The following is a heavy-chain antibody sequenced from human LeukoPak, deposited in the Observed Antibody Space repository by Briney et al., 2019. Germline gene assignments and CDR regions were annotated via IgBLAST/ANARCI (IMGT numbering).Heavy chain of an antibody. CDR3: ARSQAAADGYYYYYMGV. CDR1: GGSFSGYY. J-gene: IGHJ6*03. CDR2: INHSGST. D-gene: IGHD6-13*01. V-gene: IGHV4-34*01. Sequence: SXTLSLTCAVYGGSFSGYYWSWIRQPPGKGGEWIGEINHSGSTNYNPSLKRRVTISVETSKNQFSLKLSSVTAADTAVYYCARSQAAADGYYYYYMGVWGKGTTGTVSS.